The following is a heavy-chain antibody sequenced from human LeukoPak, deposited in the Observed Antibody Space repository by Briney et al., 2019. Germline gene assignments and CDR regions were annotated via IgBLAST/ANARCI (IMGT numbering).Heavy chain of an antibody. CDR2: IYTRGST. Sequence: SENLSLTCTVSGGSINNYYWSWIWQPAGKGLEWIGRIYTRGSTNYNPSLKSRVTMSVDTSKNQFSLKLSSVTAADTAVYYCARGRYCSADICSGGDAFDIWGQGTMVSVSS. CDR3: ARGRYCSADICSGGDAFDI. CDR1: GGSINNYY. D-gene: IGHD2-15*01. J-gene: IGHJ3*02. V-gene: IGHV4-4*07.